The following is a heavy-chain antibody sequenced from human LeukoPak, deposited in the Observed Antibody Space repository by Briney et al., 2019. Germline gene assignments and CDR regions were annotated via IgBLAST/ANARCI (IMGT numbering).Heavy chain of an antibody. V-gene: IGHV3-30-3*01. CDR1: GFTFSSYA. J-gene: IGHJ6*02. CDR2: ISYDGSNK. Sequence: PGGSLRLSCAASGFTFSSYAMHWVRQAPGKGLEWVAVISYDGSNKHYADSVKGRFTISRDNSKNTLYLQMNSLRAEDTAVYYCARGVTKERIYYYYGMDVWGQGTTVTVSS. CDR3: ARGVTKERIYYYYGMDV. D-gene: IGHD4-17*01.